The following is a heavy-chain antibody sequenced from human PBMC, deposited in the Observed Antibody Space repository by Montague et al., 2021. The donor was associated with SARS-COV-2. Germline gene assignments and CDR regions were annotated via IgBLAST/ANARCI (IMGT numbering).Heavy chain of an antibody. CDR3: ATYRQGGSGRGY. Sequence: SETLSLTCIVSGVSVSNPYYHWSWIRQPPGKGLEWIGYIDYGGSPNYSPSLYSRVTISLDTSKNQLSLRLTSATAADTAVYYCATYRQGGSGRGYWGQGILVTGSS. J-gene: IGHJ4*02. D-gene: IGHD3-10*01. CDR1: GVSVSNPYYH. V-gene: IGHV4-61*01. CDR2: IDYGGSP.